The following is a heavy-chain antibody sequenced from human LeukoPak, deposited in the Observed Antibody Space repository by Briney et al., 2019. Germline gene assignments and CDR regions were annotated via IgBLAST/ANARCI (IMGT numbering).Heavy chain of an antibody. V-gene: IGHV3-73*01. Sequence: GGSLRLSCAASGFTFSGSAMHWVRQASGKGLEWVGRIRSKANSYATAYAASVKGRFTISRDDSKNTAYLQMNSLKTEDTAVYYCTRPQGRDTAMDRFFDYGGQETLVTVPS. CDR2: IRSKANSYAT. CDR1: GFTFSGSA. CDR3: TRPQGRDTAMDRFFDY. J-gene: IGHJ4*02. D-gene: IGHD5-18*01.